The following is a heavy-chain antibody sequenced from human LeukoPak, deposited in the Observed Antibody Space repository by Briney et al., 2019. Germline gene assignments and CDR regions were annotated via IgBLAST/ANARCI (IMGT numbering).Heavy chain of an antibody. CDR1: EFTFSSYV. J-gene: IGHJ4*02. Sequence: PGGSLRLSCVASEFTFSSYVMSWVRQAPGKGLEWVSSIRGNGINTYYADSVKGRLTISREHSKNTLYLHMNSLRAADTAVYYCAKVFLGATLYFAYGGQGTLVTVSS. V-gene: IGHV3-23*01. CDR3: AKVFLGATLYFAY. D-gene: IGHD1-26*01. CDR2: IRGNGINT.